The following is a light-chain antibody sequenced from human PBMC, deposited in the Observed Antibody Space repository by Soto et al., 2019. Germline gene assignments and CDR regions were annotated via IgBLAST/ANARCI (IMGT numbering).Light chain of an antibody. J-gene: IGKJ5*01. CDR1: QNINNY. V-gene: IGKV1-33*01. Sequence: DIQMTQSPSYLSASVGDRVTITCQASQNINNYLNWYQQKPGRAPKLLIYDASNLEAGVPSRFRGSGSGTDFTFTISRLQPEDIATYYCQQYENLPTLGQGTRLEIK. CDR2: DAS. CDR3: QQYENLPT.